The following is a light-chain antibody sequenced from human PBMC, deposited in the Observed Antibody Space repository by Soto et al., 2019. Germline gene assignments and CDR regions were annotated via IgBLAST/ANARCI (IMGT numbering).Light chain of an antibody. CDR3: SSYTSSSTPVV. V-gene: IGLV2-14*01. CDR2: DVS. CDR1: SSDVGGYNY. Sequence: QSALTQPASVSGSPGQSITISCTGTSSDVGGYNYVSWYQQHPGKAPKLMIYDVSNWPSGVSNRFSGSKSGNTASLTISGLQAEDEADYYCSSYTSSSTPVVFGGGTKLTVL. J-gene: IGLJ2*01.